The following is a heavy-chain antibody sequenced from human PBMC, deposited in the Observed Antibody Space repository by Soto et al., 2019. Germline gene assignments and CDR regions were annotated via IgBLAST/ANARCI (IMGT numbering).Heavy chain of an antibody. Sequence: ASVKVSCKASGYTFTSHVVSWLRQAPGQGLEWLGWISTYSGIRNYARKFQDRVTMGSGTSTSTVYMELRSLTSNDTAMYYCARDPSTSRFDYWGQGTLVTVSS. CDR1: GYTFTSHV. D-gene: IGHD2-2*01. V-gene: IGHV1-18*01. CDR2: ISTYSGIR. J-gene: IGHJ4*02. CDR3: ARDPSTSRFDY.